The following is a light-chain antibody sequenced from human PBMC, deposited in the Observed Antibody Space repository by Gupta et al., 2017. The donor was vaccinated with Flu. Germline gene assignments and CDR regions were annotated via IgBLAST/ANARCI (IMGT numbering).Light chain of an antibody. V-gene: IGKV3-15*01. CDR2: GAS. CDR3: QQYNNRNT. Sequence: LCVSTGERATRACRASQTVSTNLEWYQEKPGQAPRLLIDGASNRATGIPDRFSGSGSGTEFTRTISSLQSEDFAVYYCQQYNNRNTFGPGTKVDIK. CDR1: QTVSTN. J-gene: IGKJ3*01.